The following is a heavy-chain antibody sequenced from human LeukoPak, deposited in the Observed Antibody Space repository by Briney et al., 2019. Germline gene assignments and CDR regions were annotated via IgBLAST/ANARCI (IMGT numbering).Heavy chain of an antibody. CDR1: GFTFDDYV. Sequence: GGSLRLSCAASGFTFDDYVMHWVRQAPGKGLEWVSNISWNSRSIGCADSVKGRFTISRDNAKNSLYLQMNSLRAEDTALYYCAKDKYGDNDYYFYGLDVWGQGTTVTVSS. V-gene: IGHV3-9*01. J-gene: IGHJ6*02. CDR3: AKDKYGDNDYYFYGLDV. D-gene: IGHD5-24*01. CDR2: ISWNSRSI.